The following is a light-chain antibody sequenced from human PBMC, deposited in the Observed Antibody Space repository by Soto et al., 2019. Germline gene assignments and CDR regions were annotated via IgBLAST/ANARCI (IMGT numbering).Light chain of an antibody. V-gene: IGLV2-14*01. CDR1: SSDVGAYNY. CDR2: DVT. CDR3: ASYTSSISLV. Sequence: QSVLTQPASVSGSPGQSITISCTGTSSDVGAYNYVSWYQQHPGKVPKLLIYDVTYRPSGVSNRFSGFKSGNTASLTISGLQAGDEANYYCASYTSSISLVFGGGTKVTVL. J-gene: IGLJ3*02.